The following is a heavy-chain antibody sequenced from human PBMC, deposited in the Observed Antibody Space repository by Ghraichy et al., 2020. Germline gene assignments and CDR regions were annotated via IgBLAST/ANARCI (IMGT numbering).Heavy chain of an antibody. J-gene: IGHJ4*02. CDR3: ARGLPRYSSSWYVY. V-gene: IGHV4-34*01. CDR2: INHSGST. CDR1: GGSFSGYY. D-gene: IGHD6-13*01. Sequence: SETLSLTCAVYGGSFSGYYWSWIRQPPGKGLEWIGEINHSGSTNYNPSLKSRVTISVDTSKNQFSLKLSPVTAADTAVYYLARGLPRYSSSWYVYWGQGTLVTVSS.